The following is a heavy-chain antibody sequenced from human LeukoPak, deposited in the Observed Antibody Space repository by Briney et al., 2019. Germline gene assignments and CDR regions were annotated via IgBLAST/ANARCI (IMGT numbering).Heavy chain of an antibody. J-gene: IGHJ4*02. CDR1: GFAFSSYA. Sequence: PGGSLRLSCAASGFAFSSYAINWVRQAPGKGLEWVAAISNTGGTTLYADSAKGRFSISRDNSRSTLYLQIYSLRAEDTAVYYCAKRGAYFGGFDYWGQGTLVTVSS. CDR2: ISNTGGTT. V-gene: IGHV3-23*01. CDR3: AKRGAYFGGFDY. D-gene: IGHD3-10*01.